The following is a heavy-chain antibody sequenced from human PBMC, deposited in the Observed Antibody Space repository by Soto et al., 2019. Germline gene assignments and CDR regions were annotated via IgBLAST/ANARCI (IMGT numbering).Heavy chain of an antibody. D-gene: IGHD4-17*01. CDR2: VSGSGAGT. CDR1: GFSFSSSA. V-gene: IGHV3-23*01. J-gene: IGHJ6*03. Sequence: GGSLRLSCAASGFSFSSSAMSWVRQAPGKGLEWVSGVSGSGAGTHHADSVKGRFTISRDKSKNTLYLQMDSLRAEDTAVYYCAKLRARDYDDHYYYYSMDVWGKGTTVTVSS. CDR3: AKLRARDYDDHYYYYSMDV.